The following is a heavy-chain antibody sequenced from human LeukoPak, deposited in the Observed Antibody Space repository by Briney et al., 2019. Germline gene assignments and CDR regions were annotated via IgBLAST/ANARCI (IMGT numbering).Heavy chain of an antibody. Sequence: GGSLRLSCAASGFSFSGHYMDWVRQAPGKGLEWVGRIRNKANSYTTEYAASVKGRFTVSRDDSQNLHYLQMNSLKTEDTAPYYCAGTVAGQNPFVYWGLGTLVTVSS. CDR1: GFSFSGHY. V-gene: IGHV3-72*01. CDR3: AGTVAGQNPFVY. CDR2: IRNKANSYTT. J-gene: IGHJ4*02. D-gene: IGHD6-19*01.